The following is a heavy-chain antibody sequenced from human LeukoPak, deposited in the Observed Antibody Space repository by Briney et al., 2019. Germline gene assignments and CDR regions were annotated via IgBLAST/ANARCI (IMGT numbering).Heavy chain of an antibody. D-gene: IGHD3-22*01. V-gene: IGHV3-23*01. CDR3: ANTYYYDSSGSPPAWFDP. CDR1: GFTFSSYA. CDR2: ITGSGGST. Sequence: GEYLRLSCAASGFTFSSYAMSWVRQAPGKGLEWVSAITGSGGSTYYADSVKGRFTISSDNSKNTLYLQMNSLRAEDTAVYYCANTYYYDSSGSPPAWFDPWGQGTLVTGSS. J-gene: IGHJ5*02.